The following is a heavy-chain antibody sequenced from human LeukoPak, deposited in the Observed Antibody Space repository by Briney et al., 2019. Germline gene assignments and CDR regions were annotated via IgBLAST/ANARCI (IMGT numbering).Heavy chain of an antibody. J-gene: IGHJ4*02. Sequence: GASVKVSCKASGYTFTSYGISWVRQAPGQGLEWMGWISAYNGNTNYAQKLQGRATMTTDTSTSTAYIELRSLRSDDTAVYYCAREAEDSSGPSYYFDYWGQGTLVTVSS. D-gene: IGHD6-19*01. V-gene: IGHV1-18*01. CDR2: ISAYNGNT. CDR3: AREAEDSSGPSYYFDY. CDR1: GYTFTSYG.